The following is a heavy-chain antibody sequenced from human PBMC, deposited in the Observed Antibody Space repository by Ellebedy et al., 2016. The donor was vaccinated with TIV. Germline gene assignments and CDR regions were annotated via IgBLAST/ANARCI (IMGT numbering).Heavy chain of an antibody. V-gene: IGHV1-3*01. D-gene: IGHD3-16*01. CDR1: GYTFTSHA. CDR2: INAGNGNT. Sequence: AASVKVSCKASGYTFTSHAMHWVRQAPGQRLEWMGWINAGNGNTKYSQKFQGRVTITRDTSASTAYMELSSLRSEDTAVYYCARVTMITFVADYWGQGTLVTVSS. J-gene: IGHJ4*02. CDR3: ARVTMITFVADY.